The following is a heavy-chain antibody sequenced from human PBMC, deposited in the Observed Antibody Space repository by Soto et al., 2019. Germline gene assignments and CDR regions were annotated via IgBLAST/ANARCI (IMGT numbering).Heavy chain of an antibody. CDR3: ARGPDGIVGAFDI. CDR2: IKQDGSEK. D-gene: IGHD1-26*01. V-gene: IGHV3-7*05. CDR1: GFTFSSYW. J-gene: IGHJ3*02. Sequence: GGSLRLSCAASGFTFSSYWMSWVRQAPGKGLEWVANIKQDGSEKYYVDSVKGRFTISRDNAKNSLYLQMNSLRAEDTAVYYCARGPDGIVGAFDIWGQGTMVTVSS.